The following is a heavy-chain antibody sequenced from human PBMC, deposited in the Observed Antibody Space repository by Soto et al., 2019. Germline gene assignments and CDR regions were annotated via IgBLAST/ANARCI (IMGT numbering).Heavy chain of an antibody. CDR1: GYTFTSYY. Sequence: ASVKVSCKVSGYTFTSYYMHWVRQAPGQGLEWMGIINPSGGSTSYAQKFQGRVTMTRDTSTSTVYMELSSLRSEDTAVYFCARDIGGGFYGMDVWGQGTTVTVSS. D-gene: IGHD3-16*01. CDR2: INPSGGST. J-gene: IGHJ6*02. CDR3: ARDIGGGFYGMDV. V-gene: IGHV1-46*01.